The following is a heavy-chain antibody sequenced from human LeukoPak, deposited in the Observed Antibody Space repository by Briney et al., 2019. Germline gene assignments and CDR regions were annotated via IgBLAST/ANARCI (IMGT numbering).Heavy chain of an antibody. CDR2: ISSSSSYI. J-gene: IGHJ4*02. CDR3: ARDRYSGSYPLDY. Sequence: GGSLRLSCAASGFTFSDYYMSWVRQAPGKGLEWVSSISSSSSYIYYADSVKGRFTISRDNAKNSLYLQMNSLRAEDTAVYYCARDRYSGSYPLDYWGQGTLVTVSS. CDR1: GFTFSDYY. D-gene: IGHD1-26*01. V-gene: IGHV3-21*04.